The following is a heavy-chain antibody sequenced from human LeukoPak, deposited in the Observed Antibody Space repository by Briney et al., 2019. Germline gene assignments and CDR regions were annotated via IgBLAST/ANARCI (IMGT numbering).Heavy chain of an antibody. CDR3: ARDTQYDSTPGAFDI. Sequence: SQTLSLTCTVSGGSISSGGYYWSWIRQHPGKGLEWIGYIYYSGSTYYNPPLKSRVTISVDTSKNQFSLKLSSVTAADTAVYYCARDTQYDSTPGAFDIWGQGTMVTVSS. V-gene: IGHV4-31*03. CDR2: IYYSGST. J-gene: IGHJ3*02. CDR1: GGSISSGGYY. D-gene: IGHD3-22*01.